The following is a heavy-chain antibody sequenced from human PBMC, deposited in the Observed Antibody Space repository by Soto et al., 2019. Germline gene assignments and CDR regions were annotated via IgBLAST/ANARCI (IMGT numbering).Heavy chain of an antibody. V-gene: IGHV4-30-4*01. J-gene: IGHJ4*02. D-gene: IGHD1-7*01. CDR3: AREITGTTFDY. CDR2: IYYSGST. CDR1: GGSISSGDYY. Sequence: PSETLSLTCTVSGGSISSGDYYWSWIRQPPGKGLEWIGYIYYSGSTYYNPSLKSRVTISVDTSKNQFSLKLSSVTAADTAVYYCAREITGTTFDYWGQGTLVTVSS.